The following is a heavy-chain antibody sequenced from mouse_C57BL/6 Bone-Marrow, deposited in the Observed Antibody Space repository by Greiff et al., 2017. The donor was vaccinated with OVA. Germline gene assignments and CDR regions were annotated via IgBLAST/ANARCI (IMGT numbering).Heavy chain of an antibody. CDR1: GYTFTSYW. D-gene: IGHD1-1*01. CDR2: IHPNSGST. CDR3: ARDYGSAMDY. Sequence: QVQLKQPGAELVKPGASVKLSCKASGYTFTSYWMHWVKQRPGQGLEWIGMIHPNSGSTNYNEKFKSKATLTVDKSSSTAYMQLSSLTSEDSAVYYCARDYGSAMDYWGQGTSVTVSS. J-gene: IGHJ4*01. V-gene: IGHV1-64*01.